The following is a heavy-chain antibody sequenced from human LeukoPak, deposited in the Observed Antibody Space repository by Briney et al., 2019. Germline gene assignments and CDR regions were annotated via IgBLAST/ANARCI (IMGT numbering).Heavy chain of an antibody. D-gene: IGHD5-24*01. Sequence: GGSLRLSCTASGFTFNSYTMNWVRQAPGKGPEWVSSISSGSTYRYYADSVKGRFTISRDNAENSLFLQMDSLRAEDTALYYCARDSERRDGFSLYFFDYWGRGTPVTVSS. CDR3: ARDSERRDGFSLYFFDY. J-gene: IGHJ4*02. V-gene: IGHV3-21*01. CDR1: GFTFNSYT. CDR2: ISSGSTYR.